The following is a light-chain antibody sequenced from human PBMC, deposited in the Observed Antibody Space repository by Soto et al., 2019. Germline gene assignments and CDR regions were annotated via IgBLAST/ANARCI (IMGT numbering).Light chain of an antibody. V-gene: IGKV3-11*01. Sequence: EIVLTQSPATLSLSPGERTTLSCRASQSISNSLAWYQQKPGQAPRPLIYDTSNRATGIPARFSGSGSGTDFTLTINTLEPEDFAVYYCHQRSNWPQTFGQGTKVEIK. CDR2: DTS. CDR3: HQRSNWPQT. CDR1: QSISNS. J-gene: IGKJ1*01.